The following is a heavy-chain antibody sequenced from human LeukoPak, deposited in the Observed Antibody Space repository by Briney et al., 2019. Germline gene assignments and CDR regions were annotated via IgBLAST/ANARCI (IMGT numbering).Heavy chain of an antibody. Sequence: SETLSLTCTVSGDSISSYYWSWIRQPAEKGLEWIGRIHTSGSTNYIPSLKSRVTMPVDTSKNQFSLKLNSVTAADTAVYYCAREATIRNTAMVRGFDYWGQGTLVTVSS. D-gene: IGHD5-18*01. CDR2: IHTSGST. CDR3: AREATIRNTAMVRGFDY. J-gene: IGHJ4*02. CDR1: GDSISSYY. V-gene: IGHV4-4*07.